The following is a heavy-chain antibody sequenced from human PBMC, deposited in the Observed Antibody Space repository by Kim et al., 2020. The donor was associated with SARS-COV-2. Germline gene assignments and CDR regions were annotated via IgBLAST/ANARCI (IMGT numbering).Heavy chain of an antibody. CDR3: ARAGRGYYYDSSGYYFGY. CDR1: GFTFSSYS. J-gene: IGHJ4*02. CDR2: ISSSSSYI. D-gene: IGHD3-22*01. Sequence: GGSLRLSCAASGFTFSSYSMNWVRQAPGKGLEWVSSISSSSSYIYYADSVKGRFTISRDNAKNSLYLQMNSLRAEDTAVYYCARAGRGYYYDSSGYYFGYWGQGAPVTVSS. V-gene: IGHV3-21*01.